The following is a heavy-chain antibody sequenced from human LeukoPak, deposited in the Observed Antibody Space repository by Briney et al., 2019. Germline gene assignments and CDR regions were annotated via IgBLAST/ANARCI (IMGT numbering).Heavy chain of an antibody. CDR1: GGSIRNYY. CDR2: IYYSGST. V-gene: IGHV4-59*01. J-gene: IGHJ3*02. Sequence: SETLSLTCTVSGGSIRNYYWSWIRQPPGKGLEWIGNIYYSGSTRNNPSLKSRVTISADMSKNQLSLKLSSVTAADTAVYYCARHTRGDAFDIWGQGTMVTVSS. D-gene: IGHD2-2*02. CDR3: ARHTRGDAFDI.